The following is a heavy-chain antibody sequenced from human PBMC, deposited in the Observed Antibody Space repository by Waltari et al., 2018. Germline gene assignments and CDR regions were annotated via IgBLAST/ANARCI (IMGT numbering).Heavy chain of an antibody. CDR1: GFTFMAYR. Sequence: EVQLVESGGGLVQPGGPLRLSCAASGFTFMAYRMHWVRQAPGKGLVWFSPINAAGSATLDAESAKGRCARSKDNAKDTLYLQINSLIAKDTAVYYCAIQSSAVVFWGQGTRFTLSS. CDR3: AIQSSAVVF. CDR2: INAAGSAT. V-gene: IGHV3-74*01. J-gene: IGHJ4*02. D-gene: IGHD3-22*01.